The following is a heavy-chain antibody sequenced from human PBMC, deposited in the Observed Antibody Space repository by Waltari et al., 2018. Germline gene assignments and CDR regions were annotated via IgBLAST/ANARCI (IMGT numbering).Heavy chain of an antibody. CDR3: AKPWGGYNSPDYYGMDV. V-gene: IGHV3-23*01. J-gene: IGHJ6*02. CDR2: ISGSGGST. CDR1: GFTFSSYA. Sequence: EVQLLESGGGLVQPGGSLRLSCAASGFTFSSYAMSWVRQAPGKGLEWVSAISGSGGSTYYADSGKGRFTISRDNSKNTLYLQMNSLRAEDTAVYYCAKPWGGYNSPDYYGMDVWGQGTTVTVSS. D-gene: IGHD1-1*01.